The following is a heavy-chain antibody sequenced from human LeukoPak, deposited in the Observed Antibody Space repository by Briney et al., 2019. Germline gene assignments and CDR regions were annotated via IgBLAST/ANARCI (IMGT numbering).Heavy chain of an antibody. CDR1: GYTFTSYD. CDR3: ASLGSRRYCSGGSCYSDAFDI. J-gene: IGHJ3*02. V-gene: IGHV1-8*03. D-gene: IGHD2-15*01. Sequence: GASVKVSCKASGYTFTSYDINWVRQATGQGLEWMGWMNPNSGNTGYARKFQGRVTITRNTSISTAYMELSSLRSEDTAVYYCASLGSRRYCSGGSCYSDAFDIWGQGTMVTVSS. CDR2: MNPNSGNT.